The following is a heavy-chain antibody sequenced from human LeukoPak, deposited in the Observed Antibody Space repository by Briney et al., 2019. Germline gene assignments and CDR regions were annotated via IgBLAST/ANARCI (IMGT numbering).Heavy chain of an antibody. CDR1: GFTFSSYW. J-gene: IGHJ4*02. D-gene: IGHD3-3*01. V-gene: IGHV3-74*01. CDR3: ARGTNTIFGVVTPRVY. Sequence: GGSLRLSCAAPGFTFSSYWMHWVRQAPGKGLVWVSRINSDGSSTSYADFVKGRFTISRDNAKNTLYLQMNSLRAEDTAVYYCARGTNTIFGVVTPRVYWGQGTLVTVSS. CDR2: INSDGSST.